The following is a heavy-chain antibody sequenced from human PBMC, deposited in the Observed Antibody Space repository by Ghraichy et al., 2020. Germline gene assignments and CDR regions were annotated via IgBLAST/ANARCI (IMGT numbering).Heavy chain of an antibody. V-gene: IGHV4-30-2*03. J-gene: IGHJ4*02. CDR1: GGSISSGEYS. D-gene: IGHD6-19*01. Sequence: SETLSLTCAVSGGSISSGEYSWSWIRQPPGKGLEWIGYIDYSGSTYYKPSLKSRVTISVDTSKNQFSLNLNSVTAADTAVYYCARHSGYSSPFYHWGQGTLVTVSS. CDR2: IDYSGST. CDR3: ARHSGYSSPFYH.